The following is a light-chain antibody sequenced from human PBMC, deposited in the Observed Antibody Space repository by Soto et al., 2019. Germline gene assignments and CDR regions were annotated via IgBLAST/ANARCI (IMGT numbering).Light chain of an antibody. Sequence: EIVMTQSPATLSVSPGETATLSCRASQSVNLNLAWYQQKPGQAPRLLIYGASSRATGIPARFSGSGAGTEFTLTINSLQSEDSAVYYCQQCVSWPPLTFGGGTTVEIK. CDR2: GAS. J-gene: IGKJ4*01. V-gene: IGKV3-15*01. CDR1: QSVNLN. CDR3: QQCVSWPPLT.